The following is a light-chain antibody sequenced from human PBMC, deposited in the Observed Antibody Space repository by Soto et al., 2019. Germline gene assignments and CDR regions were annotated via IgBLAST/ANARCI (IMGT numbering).Light chain of an antibody. V-gene: IGLV2-8*01. Sequence: QSALTQPPSASGSPGQSVTISCTGTSSDVGGYKYVSWYQQHPGKAPKLMIYEVSKRPSGVPDRFSGSKSGNTASLTVSGIHYEDEADYYCSSYAGSNIYVFGTGTKVTVL. CDR2: EVS. CDR1: SSDVGGYKY. CDR3: SSYAGSNIYV. J-gene: IGLJ1*01.